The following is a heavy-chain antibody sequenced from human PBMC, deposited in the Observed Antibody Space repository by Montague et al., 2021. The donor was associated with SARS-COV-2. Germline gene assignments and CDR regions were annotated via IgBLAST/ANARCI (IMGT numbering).Heavy chain of an antibody. CDR2: IFHNGDS. V-gene: IGHV4-39*01. CDR3: ARHVSNLRAAVDYFDY. CDR1: GGTISTDNLYWY. J-gene: IGHJ4*02. Sequence: SETLSLTCLVSGGTISTDNLYWYWTWLRQPPGKGLEWIGSIFHNGDSYYNPSLTTRVTISIDTSRHHFSLSLTSVTAPDTAVYYCARHVSNLRAAVDYFDYWGQGTPVTVSS. D-gene: IGHD1-14*01.